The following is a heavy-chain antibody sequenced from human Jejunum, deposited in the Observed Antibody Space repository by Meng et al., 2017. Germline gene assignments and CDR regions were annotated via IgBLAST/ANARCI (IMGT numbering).Heavy chain of an antibody. V-gene: IGHV2-5*02. Sequence: QITLKEAGPPPVKPTETLTLTCTFSGFSLRTRTVGVGWLRQPPGKALECLALIYWDDDKRYNPSLKNRLSITKDTSENQVVLTMTNMDPADTATYYCAHRIAYSSDYNVGWFDPWGPGFLVTVSS. CDR1: GFSLRTRTVG. CDR2: IYWDDDK. J-gene: IGHJ5*02. D-gene: IGHD6-25*01. CDR3: AHRIAYSSDYNVGWFDP.